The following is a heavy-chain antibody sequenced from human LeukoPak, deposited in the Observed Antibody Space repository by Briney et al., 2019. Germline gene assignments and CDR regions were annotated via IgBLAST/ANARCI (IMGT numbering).Heavy chain of an antibody. CDR3: ARAVDSGGYQHKGFVP. D-gene: IGHD3-22*01. Sequence: SETLSLTCGVYGGSFSGYYWSWIRQPAGKGLEWIGRIHSSGTTNYNPSLKSRVTISVDTSNNQFSLKLSSVTAADTALYYCARAVDSGGYQHKGFVPWGQGTLVTVSS. J-gene: IGHJ5*02. CDR2: IHSSGTT. V-gene: IGHV4-59*10. CDR1: GGSFSGYY.